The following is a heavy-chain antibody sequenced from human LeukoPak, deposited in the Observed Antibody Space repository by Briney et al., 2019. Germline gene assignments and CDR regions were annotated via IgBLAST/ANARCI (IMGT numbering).Heavy chain of an antibody. CDR3: ARGDIVVVPAAISEALAIDY. Sequence: ASVKVSXKASGYTFTGYYMHWVRQAPGQGLEWMGWINPNSGGTNYAQKFQGRVTMTRDTSISTAYMELSRLRSDDTAVYYCARGDIVVVPAAISEALAIDYWGQGTLVTVSS. CDR1: GYTFTGYY. J-gene: IGHJ4*02. D-gene: IGHD2-2*02. V-gene: IGHV1-2*02. CDR2: INPNSGGT.